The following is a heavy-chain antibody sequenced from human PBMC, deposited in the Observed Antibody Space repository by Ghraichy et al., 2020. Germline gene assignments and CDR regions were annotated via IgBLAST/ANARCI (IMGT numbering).Heavy chain of an antibody. CDR1: GGSISSGGYY. V-gene: IGHV4-31*03. CDR2: IYYSGST. CDR3: ARDRGSYYDY. D-gene: IGHD1-26*01. J-gene: IGHJ4*02. Sequence: SLNISCTVSGGSISSGGYYWSWIRQHPGKGLEWIGYIYYSGSTYYNPSLKSRVTISVDTSKNQFSLKLSSVTAADTAVYYCARDRGSYYDYWGQGTLVTVSS.